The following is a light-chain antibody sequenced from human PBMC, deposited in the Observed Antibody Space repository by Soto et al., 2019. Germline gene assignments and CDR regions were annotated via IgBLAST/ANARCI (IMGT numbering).Light chain of an antibody. CDR1: PSLGNN. CDR3: LHYNKWPRT. V-gene: IGKV3-15*01. J-gene: IGKJ1*01. CDR2: GAS. Sequence: EIVMTQSPATLTLSPGERATLSCRATPSLGNNIALYQQKPGQAPRLLIYGASTGATGLQARFSGSGSGTEFTLSISSLQSEYFAVYYCLHYNKWPRTVGKGTKVEIK.